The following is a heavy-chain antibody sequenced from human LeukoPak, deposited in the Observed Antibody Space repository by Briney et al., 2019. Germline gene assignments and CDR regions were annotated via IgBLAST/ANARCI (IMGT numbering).Heavy chain of an antibody. Sequence: SETLSLTCTVSGGSISSYYWSWIRQPPGKGLEWIGYIYYSGSTNYNPSLKSRVTISVDTSKNQFSLKLSSVTAADTAVNYCARDRGQYYFDYWGQGTLVTVSS. CDR2: IYYSGST. CDR3: ARDRGQYYFDY. V-gene: IGHV4-59*01. J-gene: IGHJ4*02. CDR1: GGSISSYY.